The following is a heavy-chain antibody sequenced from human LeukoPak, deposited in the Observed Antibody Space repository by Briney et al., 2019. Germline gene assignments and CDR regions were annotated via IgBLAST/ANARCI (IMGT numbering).Heavy chain of an antibody. J-gene: IGHJ4*02. Sequence: PGGSLRLSCAASGFTFSNAWMSWVRQAPGKGLEWVANIKQDGSEDNHVGSVKGRFTISRDNAKNSLFLQMSSLRAEDTAVYYCARDYDSSGYDSRLDSWGQGTLVTVSS. CDR2: IKQDGSED. V-gene: IGHV3-7*01. CDR3: ARDYDSSGYDSRLDS. CDR1: GFTFSNAW. D-gene: IGHD3-22*01.